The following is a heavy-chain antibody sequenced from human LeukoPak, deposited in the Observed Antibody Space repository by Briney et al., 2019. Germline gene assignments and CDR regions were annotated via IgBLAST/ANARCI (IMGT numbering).Heavy chain of an antibody. D-gene: IGHD3-10*01. V-gene: IGHV1-2*02. CDR3: AKSGRVYGSGDGTWFDP. J-gene: IGHJ5*02. Sequence: GASVKVSCKASGYTFTGYYMHWVRQAPGQGLEWMGWINPNSGGTNYAQKFQGRVTMTRDTSISTAYMELSRLRSDDTAVYYCAKSGRVYGSGDGTWFDPWGQGTLVTVSS. CDR1: GYTFTGYY. CDR2: INPNSGGT.